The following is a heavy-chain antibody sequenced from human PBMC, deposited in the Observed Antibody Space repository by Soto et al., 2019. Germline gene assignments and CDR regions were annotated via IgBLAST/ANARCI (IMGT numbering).Heavy chain of an antibody. D-gene: IGHD5-12*01. CDR2: IIPLLAIA. J-gene: IGHJ4*02. V-gene: IGHV1-69*04. CDR1: GGTFSSSP. Sequence: QVQLVQSGAEVKKPGSSVKVSCKASGGTFSSSPISWVRQAPGQGLEWMGRIIPLLAIADYAQKFQGRVTITATRSTTTAYMEVSSLRLEDTAVYYCVRDSPIGSGYSGYDAIDYWGQGTLVTVSS. CDR3: VRDSPIGSGYSGYDAIDY.